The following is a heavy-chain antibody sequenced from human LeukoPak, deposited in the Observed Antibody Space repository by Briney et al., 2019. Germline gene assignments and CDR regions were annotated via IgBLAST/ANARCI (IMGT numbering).Heavy chain of an antibody. V-gene: IGHV3-30-3*01. D-gene: IGHD6-19*01. CDR2: ISYDGSNK. CDR3: ARDYVAGTTGFDY. J-gene: IGHJ4*02. Sequence: GRSLRLSCAASGFTFSSYAMHWVRQAPGKGLEWVAVISYDGSNKYYADSVKGRFTISRDNSKNTLYLQMNSLRAEDTAVYYCARDYVAGTTGFDYWGQGTLVTVSS. CDR1: GFTFSSYA.